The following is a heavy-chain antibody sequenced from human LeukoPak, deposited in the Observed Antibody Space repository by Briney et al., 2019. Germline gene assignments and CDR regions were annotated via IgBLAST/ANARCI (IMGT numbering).Heavy chain of an antibody. CDR3: ARGYRYALDY. V-gene: IGHV3-48*01. Sequence: GGSLRLSCAASGFTFSSYSMNWVRQAPGKGLEWVSYISGSSNNIGNADSVKGRFTISRDNAKNSLYLQMNSLRAEDTAVYFCARGYRYALDYWGQGTLVTVSS. CDR1: GFTFSSYS. D-gene: IGHD3-16*02. CDR2: ISGSSNNI. J-gene: IGHJ4*02.